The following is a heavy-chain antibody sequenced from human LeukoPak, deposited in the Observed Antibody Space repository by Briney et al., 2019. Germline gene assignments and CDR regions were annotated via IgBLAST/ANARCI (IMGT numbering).Heavy chain of an antibody. V-gene: IGHV4-34*01. CDR1: GGSFSGYY. D-gene: IGHD2-2*02. J-gene: IGHJ6*02. CDR2: INHSGST. Sequence: SETLSLTCAVYGGSFSGYYWSWIRQPPGKGLEWVGEINHSGSTNYNPSLKSRVTISVDTSKNQFSLKLSSVTAADTAVYYCARGGYCSGTSCYRAYYYGMDVWGQGTTVTVSS. CDR3: ARGGYCSGTSCYRAYYYGMDV.